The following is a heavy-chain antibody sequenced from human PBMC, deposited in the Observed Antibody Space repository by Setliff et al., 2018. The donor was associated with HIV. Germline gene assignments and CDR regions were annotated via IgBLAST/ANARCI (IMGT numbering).Heavy chain of an antibody. D-gene: IGHD1-1*01. CDR2: VSASGTT. CDR1: GGSMSRVY. CDR3: AKEGSWNDDSGAFNI. J-gene: IGHJ3*02. V-gene: IGHV4-4*08. Sequence: PSKTLSLTCSVSGGSMSRVYWTWIRQPPGKGLEWIGYVSASGTTKYNPSLQSRVTISGDSSKNQFSLRLSSVTAADTAVYYCAKEGSWNDDSGAFNIWGQGTMVTVSS.